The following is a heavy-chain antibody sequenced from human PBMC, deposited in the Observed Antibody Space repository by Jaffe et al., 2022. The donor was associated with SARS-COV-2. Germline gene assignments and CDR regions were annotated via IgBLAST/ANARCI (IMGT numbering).Heavy chain of an antibody. CDR2: IAWDSGVI. CDR1: GFTFEYSA. V-gene: IGHV3-9*01. Sequence: EVQLVESGGNCVQPGRSLRLSCVASGFTFEYSAIHWVRQAPGKGLEWVSGIAWDSGVIDYADSVKGRFTVSRDSAKNSLYLQMNSLKPEDTALYYCAKGPHHNCMDVWGKGTTVTVSS. CDR3: AKGPHHNCMDV. J-gene: IGHJ6*03.